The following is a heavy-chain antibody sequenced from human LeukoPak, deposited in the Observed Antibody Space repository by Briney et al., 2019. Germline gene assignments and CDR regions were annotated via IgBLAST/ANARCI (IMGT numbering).Heavy chain of an antibody. D-gene: IGHD5-18*01. CDR1: GGTFSSYA. CDR3: ARGYSYGSWVYFDY. J-gene: IGHJ4*02. Sequence: SVKVSCKASGGTFSSYAISWVRQAPGQGFEWMGGIIPIFGTANYAQKFQGRVTITADESTSTAYMELSSLRSEDTAVYYCARGYSYGSWVYFDYWGRGTLVTLSS. CDR2: IIPIFGTA. V-gene: IGHV1-69*01.